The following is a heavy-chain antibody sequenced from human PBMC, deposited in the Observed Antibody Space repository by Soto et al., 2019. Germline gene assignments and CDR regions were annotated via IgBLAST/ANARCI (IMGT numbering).Heavy chain of an antibody. CDR3: ARSVEMATMGGYYFDY. D-gene: IGHD5-12*01. CDR2: INHSGST. Sequence: SETLSLTCAVYGGSFSGYYWIWIRQPPGKGLEWIGEINHSGSTNYNPSLKSRVTISVDTSKNQFSLKLSSVTAADTAVYYCARSVEMATMGGYYFDYWGQGTLVTVSS. V-gene: IGHV4-34*01. J-gene: IGHJ4*02. CDR1: GGSFSGYY.